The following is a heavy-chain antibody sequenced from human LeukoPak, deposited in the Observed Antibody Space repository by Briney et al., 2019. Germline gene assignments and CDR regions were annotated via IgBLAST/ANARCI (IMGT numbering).Heavy chain of an antibody. J-gene: IGHJ3*02. D-gene: IGHD5-12*01. CDR1: GGSISSYY. Sequence: SETLSLTCTVSGGSISSYYWTWIRQPPGKGLEWIGFIYYRGSTNYNPSLESRVTISIDTSKNRFSLKLSSVTAADTAVYYCARDRYSGYDGFGAFDIWGQGTMVTVSS. CDR2: IYYRGST. CDR3: ARDRYSGYDGFGAFDI. V-gene: IGHV4-59*01.